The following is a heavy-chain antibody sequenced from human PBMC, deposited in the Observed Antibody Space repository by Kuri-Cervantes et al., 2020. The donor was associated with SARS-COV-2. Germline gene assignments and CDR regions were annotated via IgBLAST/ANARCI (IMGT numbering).Heavy chain of an antibody. CDR3: ARHIPHIVVVPAAINNWFDP. D-gene: IGHD2-2*01. V-gene: IGHV4-34*01. Sequence: SQTLSLTCGVYGGSLSYYYWSCVRQPPGKGLEWIGEINHSGSTNYNPSLKSRVTISGDTSKNQFSLKLSSVTAADTAVYYCARHIPHIVVVPAAINNWFDPWGQGTLVTVSS. CDR2: INHSGST. J-gene: IGHJ5*02. CDR1: GGSLSYYY.